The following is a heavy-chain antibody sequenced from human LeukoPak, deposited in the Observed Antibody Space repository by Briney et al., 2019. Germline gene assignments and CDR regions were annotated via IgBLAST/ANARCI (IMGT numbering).Heavy chain of an antibody. CDR2: INPNSGGT. CDR3: ARAGGRGSYYYDSSGYYY. J-gene: IGHJ4*02. D-gene: IGHD3-22*01. V-gene: IGHV1-2*02. Sequence: GASVKVSCKASGYTFTGYYMHWVRQAPGQGLEWMGWINPNSGGTNYAQKFQGRVTMTRDTSISTAYMELSRLRSDDTDVYYCARAGGRGSYYYDSSGYYYWGQGTLVTVSS. CDR1: GYTFTGYY.